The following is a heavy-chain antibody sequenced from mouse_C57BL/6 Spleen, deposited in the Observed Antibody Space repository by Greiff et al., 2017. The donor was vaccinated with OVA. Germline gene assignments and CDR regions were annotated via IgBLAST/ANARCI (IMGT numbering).Heavy chain of an antibody. Sequence: EVQGVESGEGLVKPGGSLKLSCAASGFTFSSYAMSWVRQTPEKRLEWVAYISSGGDYIYYADTVKGRFTLSRENARNTLYLQMSSLKSEDTAMYYCTRDYDYGGAMDYWGQGTSVTVSS. V-gene: IGHV5-9-1*02. CDR1: GFTFSSYA. CDR2: ISSGGDYI. J-gene: IGHJ4*01. D-gene: IGHD2-4*01. CDR3: TRDYDYGGAMDY.